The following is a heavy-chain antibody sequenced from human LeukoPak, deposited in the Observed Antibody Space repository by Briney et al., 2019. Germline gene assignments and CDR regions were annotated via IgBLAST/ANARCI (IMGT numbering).Heavy chain of an antibody. Sequence: SETLSLTCTVSGGSISSGDYYWSWIRQPPGKDLEWIGYIYYSGSTYYNPSLKSRVTISVDTSKNQFSLKLSSVTAADTAVYYCAKTSSSWYDYWGQGTLVTVSS. CDR1: GGSISSGDYY. J-gene: IGHJ4*02. CDR3: AKTSSSWYDY. CDR2: IYYSGST. V-gene: IGHV4-30-4*01. D-gene: IGHD6-13*01.